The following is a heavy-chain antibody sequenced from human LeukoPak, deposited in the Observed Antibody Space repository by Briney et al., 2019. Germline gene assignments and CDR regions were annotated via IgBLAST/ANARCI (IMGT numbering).Heavy chain of an antibody. Sequence: GGSLRLSWAASGFTFSPYSMHWVRQAPGKWLEWVALISNDVTDKYYADSVKGRFTISRDNSKNTLDLQMNGLSTEDTAVYYCAKDGFCSSTGCYPIHFDSWGQGTLVTVSS. D-gene: IGHD2-2*01. J-gene: IGHJ4*02. CDR3: AKDGFCSSTGCYPIHFDS. V-gene: IGHV3-30*18. CDR1: GFTFSPYS. CDR2: ISNDVTDK.